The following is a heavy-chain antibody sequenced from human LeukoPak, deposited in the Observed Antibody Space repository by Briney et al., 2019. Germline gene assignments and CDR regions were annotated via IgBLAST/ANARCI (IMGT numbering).Heavy chain of an antibody. Sequence: GGSLRLSCAASGFTFSSHEMNWVRQAPGKGLGWVSYISSSGSTIYYADSVKGRFTISRDNAKNSLYLQMNSLRAEDTAVYYCARDIDYFFDYWGQGTLVTVSS. D-gene: IGHD4/OR15-4a*01. CDR2: ISSSGSTI. CDR1: GFTFSSHE. CDR3: ARDIDYFFDY. J-gene: IGHJ4*02. V-gene: IGHV3-48*03.